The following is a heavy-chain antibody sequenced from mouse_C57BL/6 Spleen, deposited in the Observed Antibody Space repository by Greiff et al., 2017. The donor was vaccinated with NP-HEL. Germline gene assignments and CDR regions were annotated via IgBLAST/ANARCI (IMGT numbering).Heavy chain of an antibody. Sequence: VQLQESGAELVKPGASVKMSCKASGYTFTSYWITWVKQRPGQGLEWIGDIYPGSGSTNYNEKFKSKATLTVDTSSSTAYMQLSSLTSEDSAVYYCARHVYYGNYGRYFDYWGQGTTLTVSS. CDR1: GYTFTSYW. CDR2: IYPGSGST. V-gene: IGHV1-55*01. CDR3: ARHVYYGNYGRYFDY. J-gene: IGHJ2*01. D-gene: IGHD2-1*01.